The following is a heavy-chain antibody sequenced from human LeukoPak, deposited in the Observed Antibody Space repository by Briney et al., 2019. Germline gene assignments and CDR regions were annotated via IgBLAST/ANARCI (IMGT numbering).Heavy chain of an antibody. CDR2: ISYDGSNK. V-gene: IGHV3-30*04. D-gene: IGHD3-10*01. Sequence: GRSLRLSCAASGFIFSSYAMHWVRQAPGKGLEWVAVISYDGSNKYYADSVKGRFTISRDNAKNTLYLQMNSLRAEDTAVYYCARDRGRYYYGSGSSIDYWGQGTLVTVSS. CDR1: GFIFSSYA. CDR3: ARDRGRYYYGSGSSIDY. J-gene: IGHJ4*02.